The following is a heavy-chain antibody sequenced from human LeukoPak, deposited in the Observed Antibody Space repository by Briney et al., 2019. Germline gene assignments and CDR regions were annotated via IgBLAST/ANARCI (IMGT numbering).Heavy chain of an antibody. Sequence: GGSLRLSCAASGFTFSSYWMSCVRQAPGKGREWVANIKQEGSEKYYVASVKGRFTISRDNAKNSLYLQMNSLRAEDTAVYYCAKRRSSGWSAFDYWGQGTLVTVSS. CDR1: GFTFSSYW. J-gene: IGHJ4*02. V-gene: IGHV3-7*01. D-gene: IGHD6-19*01. CDR2: IKQEGSEK. CDR3: AKRRSSGWSAFDY.